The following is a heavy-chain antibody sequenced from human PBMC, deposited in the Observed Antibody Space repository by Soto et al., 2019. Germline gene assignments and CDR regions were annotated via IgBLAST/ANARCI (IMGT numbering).Heavy chain of an antibody. CDR3: ARHRGDYYDSSTYYYYGMDV. V-gene: IGHV5-51*01. CDR1: GYSFTSYW. CDR2: IYPGDPET. Sequence: GESLKISCKGSGYSFTSYWIGWVRQMPGKGLEWLGIIYPGDPETRYSPSFQGQVTISADKSISTAYLQWSSLKASDTAMYYCARHRGDYYDSSTYYYYGMDVWGQGTTVTVSS. J-gene: IGHJ6*02. D-gene: IGHD3-22*01.